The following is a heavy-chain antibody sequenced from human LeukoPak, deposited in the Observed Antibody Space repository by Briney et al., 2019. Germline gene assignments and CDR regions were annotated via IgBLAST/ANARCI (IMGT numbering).Heavy chain of an antibody. J-gene: IGHJ4*02. V-gene: IGHV4-59*01. CDR3: ARDTPPQ. Sequence: SETLSLTCTVSGGPINNYYWSWMRQPPGKGLEWIGYIYYSGSTNYNPSLKSRVTISLDRSRNQFSLKLTSVTAADSAVYFCARDTPPQWGQGTLVTVSS. CDR2: IYYSGST. CDR1: GGPINNYY.